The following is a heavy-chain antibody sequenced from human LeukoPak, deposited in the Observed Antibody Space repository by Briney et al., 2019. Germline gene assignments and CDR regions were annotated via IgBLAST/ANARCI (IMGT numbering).Heavy chain of an antibody. J-gene: IGHJ6*03. Sequence: GASVEVSCKASGYTFTGYYMHWVRQAPGRGLEWMGWINPNSGGTNYAQKFQGRVTMTRDTSISTAYMELSRLRSDDTAVYYCARDAYYDFWSGDRDYYYMDVWGKGTTVTVSS. V-gene: IGHV1-2*02. D-gene: IGHD3-3*01. CDR3: ARDAYYDFWSGDRDYYYMDV. CDR2: INPNSGGT. CDR1: GYTFTGYY.